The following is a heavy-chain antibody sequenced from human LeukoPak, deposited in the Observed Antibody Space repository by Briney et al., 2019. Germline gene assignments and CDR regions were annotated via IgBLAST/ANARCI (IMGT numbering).Heavy chain of an antibody. CDR3: ARDVRGRNYDFWSGYYTAHFDY. V-gene: IGHV1-18*01. Sequence: GASVKVSCKASGYTFTSYSISWVRQAPGQGLEWMGRISAYNGNTNYAQKLQGRVTMTTDTSTSAAYMELRSLRSDDTAVYYCARDVRGRNYDFWSGYYTAHFDYWGQGTLVTVSS. CDR1: GYTFTSYS. J-gene: IGHJ4*02. D-gene: IGHD3-3*01. CDR2: ISAYNGNT.